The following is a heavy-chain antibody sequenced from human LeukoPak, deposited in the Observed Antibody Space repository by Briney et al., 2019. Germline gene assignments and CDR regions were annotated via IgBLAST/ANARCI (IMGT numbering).Heavy chain of an antibody. CDR3: ARDMGYCSSTSCANLYYFDY. D-gene: IGHD2-2*01. V-gene: IGHV3-33*01. J-gene: IGHJ4*02. CDR1: GFTFSSYG. CDR2: IWYDGSNK. Sequence: GGSLRLSCAASGFTFSSYGMHWVRQAPGKGLEWVAVIWYDGSNKYYADPVKGRFTISRDNSKNTLYLQMNSLRAEDTAVYYCARDMGYCSSTSCANLYYFDYWGQGTLVTVSS.